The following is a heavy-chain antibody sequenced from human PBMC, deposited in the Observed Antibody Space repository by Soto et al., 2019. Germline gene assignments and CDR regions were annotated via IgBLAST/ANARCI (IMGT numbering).Heavy chain of an antibody. CDR1: GYTFISYG. Sequence: QVQLVQSGAEVKKPGSSVKVSCKASGYTFISYGISWVRQAPGQGLEWMGWISAYNDYTNYAQKLQGRVTMTTDTYKRIAYLELRSLRSDDTAVYYCAREGYYSGSGSYSPPRYYGMDVWGQGTTVTVSS. J-gene: IGHJ6*02. V-gene: IGHV1-18*01. D-gene: IGHD3-10*01. CDR2: ISAYNDYT. CDR3: AREGYYSGSGSYSPPRYYGMDV.